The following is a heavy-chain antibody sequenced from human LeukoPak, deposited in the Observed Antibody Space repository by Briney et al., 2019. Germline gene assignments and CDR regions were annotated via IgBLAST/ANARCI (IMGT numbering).Heavy chain of an antibody. V-gene: IGHV4-38-2*02. CDR2: IYHSGST. D-gene: IGHD3-9*01. J-gene: IGHJ5*02. CDR1: GYSISSNYY. Sequence: PSETLSLTCTVSGYSISSNYYWGWIRQPPGKGLEWIGSIYHSGSTYYNPSLKGRVTISVDTSKNQFSLKLSSVTAADTAVYYCASSPLGILTGYYPNWFDPWGQGTLVTVSS. CDR3: ASSPLGILTGYYPNWFDP.